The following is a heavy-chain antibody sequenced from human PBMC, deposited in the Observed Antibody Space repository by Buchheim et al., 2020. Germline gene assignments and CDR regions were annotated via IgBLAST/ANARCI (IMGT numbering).Heavy chain of an antibody. Sequence: QLQLQESGPGLVEPAETLSLTCTVSGGSISNTNYYWGWIRQPPGKGLEWIGNIYYSGSAYYNPSLKSRVTMSVDTSKNQFSLNLRSVTAADTAVYYCARRSRGASDYWGQGIL. CDR3: ARRSRGASDY. D-gene: IGHD3-10*01. CDR1: GGSISNTNYY. V-gene: IGHV4-39*01. J-gene: IGHJ4*02. CDR2: IYYSGSA.